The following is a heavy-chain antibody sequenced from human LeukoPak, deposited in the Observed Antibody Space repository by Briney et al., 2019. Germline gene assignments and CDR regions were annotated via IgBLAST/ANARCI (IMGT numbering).Heavy chain of an antibody. Sequence: GGSLRLSCAASGLTFSSYSMNWVRQAPGKGLEWVSSISSSSSYIYYADSVKGRFTISRDNAKNSLYLQMNSLRAEDTAVYYCARGLGYSYGLAYYYMDVWGKGTTVTVSS. D-gene: IGHD5-18*01. V-gene: IGHV3-21*01. CDR1: GLTFSSYS. CDR3: ARGLGYSYGLAYYYMDV. CDR2: ISSSSSYI. J-gene: IGHJ6*03.